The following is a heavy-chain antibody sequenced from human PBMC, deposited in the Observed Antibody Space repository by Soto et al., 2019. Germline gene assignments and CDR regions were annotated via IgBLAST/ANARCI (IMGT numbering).Heavy chain of an antibody. J-gene: IGHJ6*02. CDR1: GFTFSSYA. Sequence: GGSLRLSCAASGFTFSSYAMSWVRRAPGKGLEWVSAISGSGGSTYYADSVKGRFTISRDNSKNTLYLQMNSLRAEDTAVYYCAKEAPYDFWSGYYYYGMDVWGQGTTVTVSS. D-gene: IGHD3-3*01. V-gene: IGHV3-23*01. CDR3: AKEAPYDFWSGYYYYGMDV. CDR2: ISGSGGST.